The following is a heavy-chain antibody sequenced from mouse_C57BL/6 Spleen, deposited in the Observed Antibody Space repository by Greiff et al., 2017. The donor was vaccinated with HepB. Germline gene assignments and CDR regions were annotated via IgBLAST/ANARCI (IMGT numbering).Heavy chain of an antibody. V-gene: IGHV1-53*01. CDR3: ARRAYYYGSSYYFDY. D-gene: IGHD1-1*01. CDR2: INPSNGGT. Sequence: VQLQQSGTELVKPGASVKLSCKASGYTFTSYWMHWVKQRPGQGLEWIGNINPSNGGTNYNEKFKSKATLTVDKSSSTAYMPLSSLTSEESAVYYCARRAYYYGSSYYFDYWGQGTTLTVSS. J-gene: IGHJ2*01. CDR1: GYTFTSYW.